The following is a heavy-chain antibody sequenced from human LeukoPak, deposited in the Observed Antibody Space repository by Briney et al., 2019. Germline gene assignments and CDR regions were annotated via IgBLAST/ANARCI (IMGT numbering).Heavy chain of an antibody. CDR1: GFSFSSYW. D-gene: IGHD2-15*01. J-gene: IGHJ6*02. Sequence: GGSLRLSCAASGFSFSSYWMSWVRQAPGKGLEWLANIKRDGSEKYYVGSVKGRFTISRDNAKNSLYLQMNSLRAEDTAVYHCARDCSGGSCYSWEYYYYYGLDVWGQGTTVTVSS. CDR3: ARDCSGGSCYSWEYYYYYGLDV. V-gene: IGHV3-7*01. CDR2: IKRDGSEK.